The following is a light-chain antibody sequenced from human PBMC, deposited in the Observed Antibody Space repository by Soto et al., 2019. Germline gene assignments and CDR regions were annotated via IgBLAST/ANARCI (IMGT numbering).Light chain of an antibody. CDR3: AAWDDSLNGPV. CDR2: AND. J-gene: IGLJ3*02. Sequence: QSVLTQPPSASGTPGQRVTISCSGSRSNIGSNTVNWYQQLPGTAPNLLIRANDKRPSGVPDRFSGSKSGTSASLAVSGLQSEDEADYYCAAWDDSLNGPVFGGGTTLTVL. V-gene: IGLV1-44*01. CDR1: RSNIGSNT.